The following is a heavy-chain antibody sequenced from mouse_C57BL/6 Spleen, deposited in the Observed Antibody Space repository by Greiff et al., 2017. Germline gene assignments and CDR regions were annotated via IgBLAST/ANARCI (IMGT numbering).Heavy chain of an antibody. V-gene: IGHV5-4*03. Sequence: EVKLMESGGGLVKPGGSLKLSCAASGFTFSSYAMSWVRQTPEKRLEWVATISDGGSYTYYPDNVKGRFTISRDNAKNNLYLQMSHLKSEDTAMYYCASLMITTDYFDYWGQGTTLTVSS. D-gene: IGHD2-4*01. CDR1: GFTFSSYA. J-gene: IGHJ2*01. CDR2: ISDGGSYT. CDR3: ASLMITTDYFDY.